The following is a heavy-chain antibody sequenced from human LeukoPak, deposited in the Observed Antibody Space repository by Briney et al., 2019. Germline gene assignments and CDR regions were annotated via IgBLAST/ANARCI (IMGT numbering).Heavy chain of an antibody. D-gene: IGHD6-13*01. CDR2: ISGSGGST. J-gene: IGHJ3*02. V-gene: IGHV3-23*01. Sequence: GGSLRLSCAASGFTFSNYAMSWVRQAPGKGLEWVSAISGSGGSTYYADSVKGRFTISRDNSKKTLYLQMNSLRAEDTAVYYCAKDHIAAAGTDAFDIWGQGTMVTVSS. CDR1: GFTFSNYA. CDR3: AKDHIAAAGTDAFDI.